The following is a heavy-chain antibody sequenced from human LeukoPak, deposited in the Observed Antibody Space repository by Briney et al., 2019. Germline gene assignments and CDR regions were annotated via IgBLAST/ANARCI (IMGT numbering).Heavy chain of an antibody. CDR3: AKDRRKSSSSEYYYYMDV. CDR1: GFTFSSYA. J-gene: IGHJ6*03. D-gene: IGHD6-6*01. Sequence: GGSLRLSCAASGFTFSSYAMSWVRQAPGKGLEWVSAISGSGGSTYYADSVKGRFTISRDNSKNTLYLQMNSLRAEDTAVYYCAKDRRKSSSSEYYYYMDVWGKGTTVTVS. V-gene: IGHV3-23*01. CDR2: ISGSGGST.